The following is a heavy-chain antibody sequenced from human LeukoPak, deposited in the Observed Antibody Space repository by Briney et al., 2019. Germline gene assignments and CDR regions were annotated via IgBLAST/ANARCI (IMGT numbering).Heavy chain of an antibody. CDR1: GVSISSSSYC. V-gene: IGHV4-39*07. D-gene: IGHD6-13*01. J-gene: IGHJ4*02. CDR3: ARVTGYMTEDYFDY. Sequence: SETLSLTCTVAGVSISSSSYCWGWIRQPPGKGLEWIGSLYYSGTTYYNPSLKSRITTSVDTSKNQFSLKLSSVTAADTAVYYCARVTGYMTEDYFDYWGQGTLITVSS. CDR2: LYYSGTT.